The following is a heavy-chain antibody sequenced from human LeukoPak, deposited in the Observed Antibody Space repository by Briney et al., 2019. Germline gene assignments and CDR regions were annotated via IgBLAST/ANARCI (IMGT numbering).Heavy chain of an antibody. CDR1: GYSFISYD. D-gene: IGHD1-7*01. V-gene: IGHV1-8*03. Sequence: ASVRVSCKASGYSFISYDINWVRQTSGQGLEWLGWLNPKSGGTGYAQRFQGRVTITRDTSKNTAYLELSSLKSEDTAVYYCAKENFSYWGQGTLVTVSS. CDR3: AKENFSY. J-gene: IGHJ4*02. CDR2: LNPKSGGT.